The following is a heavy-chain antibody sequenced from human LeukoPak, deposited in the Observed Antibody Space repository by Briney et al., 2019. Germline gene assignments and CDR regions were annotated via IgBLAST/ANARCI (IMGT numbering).Heavy chain of an antibody. D-gene: IGHD3-3*01. V-gene: IGHV4-38-2*01. Sequence: SETLSLTCAVSGYSISGGYYWGWIRQPPGKGLEWIGSIYHSGSTYYNPSLKSRVTISVDTSKNQFSLKLSSVTAADTAVYYCATTYYDFWSGYYSPIYFDYWGQGTLATVSS. CDR2: IYHSGST. J-gene: IGHJ4*02. CDR3: ATTYYDFWSGYYSPIYFDY. CDR1: GYSISGGYY.